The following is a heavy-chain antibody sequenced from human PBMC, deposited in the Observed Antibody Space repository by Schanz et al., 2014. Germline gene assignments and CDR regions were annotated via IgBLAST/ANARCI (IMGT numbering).Heavy chain of an antibody. Sequence: QVQLQESGPGLVKPSETLSLTCTVSGGSINNYFWTWIRQPAGKGLEWIGRIYSNGISHYNPSLESRVTMSVDPSKNKFSLNLTPVTPADTAIYYCVRVKGEHSGHDYIVYWGQGIQVTVSP. CDR1: GGSINNYF. V-gene: IGHV4-4*07. CDR2: IYSNGIS. D-gene: IGHD5-12*01. CDR3: VRVKGEHSGHDYIVY. J-gene: IGHJ4*02.